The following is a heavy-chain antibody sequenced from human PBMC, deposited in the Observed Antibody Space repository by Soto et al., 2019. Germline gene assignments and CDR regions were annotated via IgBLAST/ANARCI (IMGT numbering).Heavy chain of an antibody. CDR3: AHSPWGAAPDY. Sequence: QITLKESGPPLVKPTQTLTLTCTLSGFSPSARGVGVGWIRQPPGKALEWLGIIYWNDDKRYSPSLKSRLTITKDTSKNQVVLTMTDMDPVDTATYYCAHSPWGAAPDYWGQGTLVTVSA. CDR1: GFSPSARGVG. CDR2: IYWNDDK. V-gene: IGHV2-5*01. D-gene: IGHD3-16*01. J-gene: IGHJ4*02.